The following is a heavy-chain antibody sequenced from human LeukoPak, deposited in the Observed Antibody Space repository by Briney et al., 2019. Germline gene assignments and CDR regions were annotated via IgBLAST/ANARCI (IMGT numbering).Heavy chain of an antibody. J-gene: IGHJ4*02. CDR2: ISNGGGSA. Sequence: GGSLRLSCAASGFTFSSYAMGWVRLAPGKGLEWVSAISNGGGSAYYADSVRGRFTISRDNSKNTLFLQVNSLRAEDSAVYYCTVSSFSSTWYSWVHWGQGTLVTVSS. CDR1: GFTFSSYA. D-gene: IGHD6-13*01. V-gene: IGHV3-23*01. CDR3: TVSSFSSTWYSWVH.